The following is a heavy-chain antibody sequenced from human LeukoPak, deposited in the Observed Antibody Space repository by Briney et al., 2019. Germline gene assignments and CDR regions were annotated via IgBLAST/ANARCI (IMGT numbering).Heavy chain of an antibody. V-gene: IGHV1-69*13. Sequence: SVKVSCKASGGTFSSYAISWVRQAPGQGLEWTGGIIPIFGTANYAQKFQGRVTITADESTSTAYMELSSLRSEDTAVYYCARMGNYGDHIDYWGQGTLVTVSS. CDR1: GGTFSSYA. CDR3: ARMGNYGDHIDY. CDR2: IIPIFGTA. D-gene: IGHD4-17*01. J-gene: IGHJ4*02.